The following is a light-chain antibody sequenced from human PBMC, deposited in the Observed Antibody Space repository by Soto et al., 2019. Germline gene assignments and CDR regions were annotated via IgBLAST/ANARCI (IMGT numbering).Light chain of an antibody. Sequence: IVLTQSPGTLSLSPGERATLSCRASQTVSSNYLAWYQQKPGQAPRLLIYGVSSRATDVPDRFSGSGSGTDCTLSISRLEPEDVAVYYCQQYGTSRGTFGQGTILEIK. CDR1: QTVSSNY. CDR2: GVS. CDR3: QQYGTSRGT. J-gene: IGKJ2*01. V-gene: IGKV3-20*01.